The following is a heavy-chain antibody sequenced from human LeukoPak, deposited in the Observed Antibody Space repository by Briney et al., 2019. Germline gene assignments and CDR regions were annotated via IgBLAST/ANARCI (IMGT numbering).Heavy chain of an antibody. CDR3: ARDHDYYCDSTSCYLLDYYYYYYMDV. D-gene: IGHD2-2*01. CDR2: ISYDGSNE. Sequence: GRSLRLSCAASGFTFSSYGMHCVRQAPGKGLEWVAVISYDGSNEYYADSVKGRFTISRDNSKNTLYLQMNSLRAEDTAVYYCARDHDYYCDSTSCYLLDYYYYYYMDVWGKGTTVTVSS. CDR1: GFTFSSYG. J-gene: IGHJ6*03. V-gene: IGHV3-30*03.